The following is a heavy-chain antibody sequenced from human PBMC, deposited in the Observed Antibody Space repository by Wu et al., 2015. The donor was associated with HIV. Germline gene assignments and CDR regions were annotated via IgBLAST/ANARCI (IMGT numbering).Heavy chain of an antibody. CDR1: GYTFISYD. CDR3: ARGGEIAVADRDAFDI. D-gene: IGHD6-19*01. J-gene: IGHJ3*02. V-gene: IGHV1-8*01. Sequence: QVQLVQSGAEVKEPGASVKVSCKTSGYTFISYDINWVRQATGQGLEWMGWMNPNSGSAVSVQKFQGRVTFTRNTSISTAYMELSRLRSDDTAVYYCARGGEIAVADRDAFDIWGQGTMVTVSS. CDR2: MNPNSGSA.